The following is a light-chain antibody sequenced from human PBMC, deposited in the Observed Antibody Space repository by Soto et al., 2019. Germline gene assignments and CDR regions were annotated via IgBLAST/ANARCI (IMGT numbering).Light chain of an antibody. CDR3: QQRSNWPYT. CDR2: DAS. V-gene: IGKV3-11*01. CDR1: QSVSSY. J-gene: IGKJ2*01. Sequence: EIVLTQSPATLSLSPGERATLSCRASQSVSSYLAWYQQKPGQAPRLLIYDASNRATVIPARFSGSGSGTDFTLTISSLEPADCAGYYCQQRSNWPYTFGQGTKLEIK.